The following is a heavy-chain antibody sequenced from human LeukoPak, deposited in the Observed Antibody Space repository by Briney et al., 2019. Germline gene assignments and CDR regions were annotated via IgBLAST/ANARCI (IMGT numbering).Heavy chain of an antibody. V-gene: IGHV1-69*05. CDR1: GGTFSSYA. Sequence: ASVKVSRKASGGTFSSYAISWVRQAPGQGLEWMGGIIPIFGTANYAQKFQGRVTITTDESTSTAYMELSSLRSEDTAVYYCARGYCSSTSCFHFDYWGQGTLVTVSS. CDR3: ARGYCSSTSCFHFDY. J-gene: IGHJ4*02. D-gene: IGHD2-2*01. CDR2: IIPIFGTA.